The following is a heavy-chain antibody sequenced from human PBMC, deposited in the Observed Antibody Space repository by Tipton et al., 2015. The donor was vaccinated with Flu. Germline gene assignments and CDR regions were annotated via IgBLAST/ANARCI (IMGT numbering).Heavy chain of an antibody. CDR2: IYYSGST. V-gene: IGHV4-39*07. D-gene: IGHD3-3*01. CDR1: GGSVTSVTYY. CDR3: GRIFAYNIDS. Sequence: TLSLTCSVSGGSVTSVTYYWGWVRQPPGKGLEWIGSIYYSGSTYYNPSLKSRISMSLDTSKNQFSLRLSSVTAADTAVYYCGRIFAYNIDSRGKGTLVIVSS. J-gene: IGHJ5*01.